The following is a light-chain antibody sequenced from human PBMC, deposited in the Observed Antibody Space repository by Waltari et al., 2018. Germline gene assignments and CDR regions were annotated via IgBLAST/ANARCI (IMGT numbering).Light chain of an antibody. CDR1: QSVSSY. Sequence: DIVMTQSPATLSLSPGDRATLSCRASQSVSSYLAWYQQKPGQAPRLLIYDASNRATGIPARFSGSGSGTDFTLTISSLEPEDFAVYHCQQRSNWPLTFGGGTKVEIK. V-gene: IGKV3-11*01. CDR3: QQRSNWPLT. CDR2: DAS. J-gene: IGKJ4*01.